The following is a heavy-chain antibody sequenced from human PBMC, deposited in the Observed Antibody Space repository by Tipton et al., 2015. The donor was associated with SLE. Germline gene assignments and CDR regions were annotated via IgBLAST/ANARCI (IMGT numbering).Heavy chain of an antibody. Sequence: TLSLTCAVYGGSFSGYYWSWIRQPPGKGLEWIGEINHSGSTTYNPSLKSRVTISIDMSKNQFSLKLRSVTAADTAVYYCARSGPSWGYYYYMDVWGKGTTVTVSS. J-gene: IGHJ6*03. CDR1: GGSFSGYY. V-gene: IGHV4-34*01. CDR3: ARSGPSWGYYYYMDV. CDR2: INHSGST. D-gene: IGHD3-16*01.